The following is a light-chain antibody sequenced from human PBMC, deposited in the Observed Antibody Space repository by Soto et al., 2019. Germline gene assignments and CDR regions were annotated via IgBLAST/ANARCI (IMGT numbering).Light chain of an antibody. CDR1: HGLNSY. CDR2: GIS. Sequence: AIRMTQSPSSFSASSGDRVTITCRASHGLNSYIAWYHQKPGKAPQLLIYGISTLQRGVPSRFSGSGSGTEFTLTINYVQAEDSATYYCQQYFSSPITFGQGTRLEI. CDR3: QQYFSSPIT. J-gene: IGKJ5*01. V-gene: IGKV1-8*01.